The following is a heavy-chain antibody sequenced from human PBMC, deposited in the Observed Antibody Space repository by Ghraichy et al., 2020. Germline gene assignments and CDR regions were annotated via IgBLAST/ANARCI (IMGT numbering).Heavy chain of an antibody. D-gene: IGHD6-19*01. J-gene: IGHJ4*02. Sequence: GESLNISCAASGFTFSSYAMSWVRQAPGKGLEWVSAISGSGGSTYYADSVKGRFTISRDNSKNTLYLQMNSLRAEDTAVYYCAKDLYSSGWPKGIWDYWGQGTLVTVSS. V-gene: IGHV3-23*01. CDR3: AKDLYSSGWPKGIWDY. CDR2: ISGSGGST. CDR1: GFTFSSYA.